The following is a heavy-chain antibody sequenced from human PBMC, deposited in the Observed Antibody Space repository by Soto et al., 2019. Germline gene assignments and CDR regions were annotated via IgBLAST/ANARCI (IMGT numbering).Heavy chain of an antibody. V-gene: IGHV3-48*03. Sequence: VQLVESGGGLVQPGGSLRLSCAASRFTFSSYEMNWVRQAPGKGLEWVSYISSSGSSIYYADSVKGRFTISRDNAKNSLYLQMSSLRAEDTAVYYCARGGSSGYYFFDHWGQGTLVTVSP. J-gene: IGHJ4*02. CDR2: ISSSGSSI. CDR1: RFTFSSYE. CDR3: ARGGSSGYYFFDH. D-gene: IGHD6-19*01.